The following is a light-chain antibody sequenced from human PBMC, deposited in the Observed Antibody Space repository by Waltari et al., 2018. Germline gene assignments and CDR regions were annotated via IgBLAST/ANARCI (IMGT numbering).Light chain of an antibody. V-gene: IGKV3-15*01. J-gene: IGKJ1*01. CDR2: GAS. CDR1: QSVSSN. CDR3: QQYNNWPPWT. Sequence: EIVMTQSTATLSVSPGERATLSCRASQSVSSNLARYQQKPGQAPRLLIYGASTRATGIPARFSGSGSGTEYTLTIRSLQSEDFAVYYCQQYNNWPPWTFGQGTKVEIK.